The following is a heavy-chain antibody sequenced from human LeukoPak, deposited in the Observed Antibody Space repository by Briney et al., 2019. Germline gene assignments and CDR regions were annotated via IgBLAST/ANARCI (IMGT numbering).Heavy chain of an antibody. CDR1: GGSIRSSYYY. D-gene: IGHD3-10*01. V-gene: IGHV4-30-4*08. Sequence: SSETLSLTCTVSGGSIRSSYYYWGWIRQPPGKGLEWIGYIYYSGSTYYNPSLKSRVTISVDTSKNQFSLKLSSVTAADTAVYYCARGGEAMVRGVTPYGMDVWGQGTTVTVSS. J-gene: IGHJ6*02. CDR2: IYYSGST. CDR3: ARGGEAMVRGVTPYGMDV.